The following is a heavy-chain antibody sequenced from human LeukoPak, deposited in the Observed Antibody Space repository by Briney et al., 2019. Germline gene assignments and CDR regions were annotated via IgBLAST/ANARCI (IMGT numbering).Heavy chain of an antibody. CDR3: ARHIRYGSGSFGWFDP. Sequence: SETLSLTCTVSGGSISSYYWSWIRQPPGKGLEWIGYIYYSGSTNYNPSLKSRVTISVDTSKNQFSLKLSSVTAADTAVYYCARHIRYGSGSFGWFDPWGQGTLVTVSS. J-gene: IGHJ5*02. D-gene: IGHD3-10*01. V-gene: IGHV4-59*08. CDR1: GGSISSYY. CDR2: IYYSGST.